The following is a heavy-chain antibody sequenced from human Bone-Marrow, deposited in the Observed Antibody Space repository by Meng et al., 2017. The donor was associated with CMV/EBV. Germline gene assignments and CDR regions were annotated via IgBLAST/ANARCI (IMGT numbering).Heavy chain of an antibody. J-gene: IGHJ4*02. CDR1: GLTFTDAW. CDR3: AKHHLAVAAQATY. Sequence: EWLVVGARGGLVSPGGSLILSCAVSGLTFTDAWMTWVRQAPGKGLVWVSAISGSGGSTYYADSVKGRFTISRDNSKNTLYLQMNSLRAEDTAVYYCAKHHLAVAAQATYWGQGTLVTVSS. D-gene: IGHD6-19*01. V-gene: IGHV3-23*04. CDR2: ISGSGGST.